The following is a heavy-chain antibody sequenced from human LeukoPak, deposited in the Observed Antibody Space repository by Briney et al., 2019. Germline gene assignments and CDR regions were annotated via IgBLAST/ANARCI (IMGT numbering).Heavy chain of an antibody. CDR1: GFTFSSYW. J-gene: IGHJ6*03. CDR3: AKDGSRSREVFPYYYGSGRLQYMDV. V-gene: IGHV3-7*01. Sequence: GGSLRLSCAASGFTFSSYWMSWVRQAPGKGLEWVANIKQDGSEKYYVDSVKGRFTISRDNSKNTLYLQMNSLRDEDTAMFYCAKDGSRSREVFPYYYGSGRLQYMDVWGKGTTVIISS. CDR2: IKQDGSEK. D-gene: IGHD3-10*01.